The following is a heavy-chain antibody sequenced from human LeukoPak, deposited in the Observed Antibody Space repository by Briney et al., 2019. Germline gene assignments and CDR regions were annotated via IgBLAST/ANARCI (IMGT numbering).Heavy chain of an antibody. V-gene: IGHV4-34*01. CDR1: GGSFSGYY. Sequence: PSETLSLTCAVYGGSFSGYYWSWIRQPPGKGLEWIGEINHSGSTNYNPSLKSRVTISVDTSKNQFSLKLSSVTAADTAVYYCARGCSGWYRPFDYWGQGTLVTVSS. J-gene: IGHJ4*02. D-gene: IGHD6-19*01. CDR3: ARGCSGWYRPFDY. CDR2: INHSGST.